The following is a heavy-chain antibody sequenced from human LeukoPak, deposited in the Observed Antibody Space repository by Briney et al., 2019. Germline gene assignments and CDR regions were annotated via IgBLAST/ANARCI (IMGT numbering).Heavy chain of an antibody. CDR3: ARDWELGY. CDR2: YYSGST. Sequence: SETLSLTCTISGDSISDWYWNWIRQPPGKGLEWIGYYYSGSTKYNPSLESRVTISFDTSKSQFSLKLRSMTAADTAVYYCARDWELGYRGRGTLVTVSS. J-gene: IGHJ4*02. V-gene: IGHV4-59*01. D-gene: IGHD1-26*01. CDR1: GDSISDWY.